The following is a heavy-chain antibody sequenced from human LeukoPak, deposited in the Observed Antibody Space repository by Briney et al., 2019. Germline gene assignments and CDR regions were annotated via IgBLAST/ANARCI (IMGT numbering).Heavy chain of an antibody. V-gene: IGHV4-34*01. Sequence: SETLSLTCAVYGGSFSGYYWSWIRQPPGKGLEWIGEINHSGSTNYNPSLKSRVTISVDTSKNQFSLKLSSVTAADKAVYYCARGRRRGSSSRYFDYWGQGTLVTVSS. CDR3: ARGRRRGSSSRYFDY. CDR2: INHSGST. J-gene: IGHJ4*02. CDR1: GGSFSGYY. D-gene: IGHD6-6*01.